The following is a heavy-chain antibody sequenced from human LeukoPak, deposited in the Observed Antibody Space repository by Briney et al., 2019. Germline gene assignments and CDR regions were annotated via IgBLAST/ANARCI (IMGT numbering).Heavy chain of an antibody. J-gene: IGHJ6*02. V-gene: IGHV1-18*01. D-gene: IGHD6-19*01. CDR2: ISAYNGNT. CDR3: ARDGVAVAGTGYYYHGMDV. Sequence: ASVKVSCKASGYTVTSYGISWVRQAPGQGLEWMGWISAYNGNTNYAQKLQGRVTMTTDTSTSTAYMELRSLRSDDTAVYYCARDGVAVAGTGYYYHGMDVWGQGTTVTVSS. CDR1: GYTVTSYG.